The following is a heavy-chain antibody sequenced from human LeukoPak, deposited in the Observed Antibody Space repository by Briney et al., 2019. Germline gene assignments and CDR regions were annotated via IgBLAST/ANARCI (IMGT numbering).Heavy chain of an antibody. CDR3: ARRGVGKYFDY. D-gene: IGHD3-10*01. CDR2: IYYTGST. J-gene: IGHJ4*02. V-gene: IGHV4-59*01. CDR1: GGSISSYY. Sequence: SGTLSLTCIVSGGSISSYYWSWLRQPPGKGLEWIGYIYYTGSTNYNSSLKSRVTISVDTSKNQFSLNLSSVTAADTAVYYCARRGVGKYFDYWGQGTLVTVSS.